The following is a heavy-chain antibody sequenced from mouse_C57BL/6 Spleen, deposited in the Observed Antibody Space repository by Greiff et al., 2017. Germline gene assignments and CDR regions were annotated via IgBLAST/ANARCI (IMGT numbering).Heavy chain of an antibody. J-gene: IGHJ2*01. CDR2: ISNLAYSI. D-gene: IGHD2-1*01. CDR3: ARQGIYYGNYLYYFDY. Sequence: EVMLVESGGGLVQPGGSLKLSCAASGFTFSDYGMAWVRQAPRKGPEWVAFISNLAYSIYYADTVTGRFTISRENAKNTLYLEMSSLRSEDTAMYYCARQGIYYGNYLYYFDYWGQGTTLTVSS. CDR1: GFTFSDYG. V-gene: IGHV5-15*04.